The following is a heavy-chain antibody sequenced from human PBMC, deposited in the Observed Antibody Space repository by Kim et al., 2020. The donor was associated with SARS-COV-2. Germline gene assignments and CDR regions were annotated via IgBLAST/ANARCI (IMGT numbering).Heavy chain of an antibody. Sequence: GGSLRLSCAASGFSLNNFAMNWVRQAPGKGLEWVSIISASGSSTYYADSVRGRFSISRDIPKNTLYLQMKNVRADDTAIYYCAKGRGRLGYDSRGYYSKLGHFDSWGQGTLVTVSS. CDR1: GFSLNNFA. V-gene: IGHV3-23*01. CDR2: ISASGSST. D-gene: IGHD3-22*01. CDR3: AKGRGRLGYDSRGYYSKLGHFDS. J-gene: IGHJ4*02.